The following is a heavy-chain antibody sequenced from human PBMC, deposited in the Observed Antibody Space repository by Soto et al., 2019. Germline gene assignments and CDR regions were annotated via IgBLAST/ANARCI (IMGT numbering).Heavy chain of an antibody. CDR3: ARLGRYCSGGSCYRYFQH. CDR1: GGSISSYY. Sequence: SETLSLTCTVSGGSISSYYWSWIRQPPGKGLEWIGYIYYSGSTNYNPSLKSRVTISVDTSKNQFSLKLSSVTAADTAVYYCARLGRYCSGGSCYRYFQHWGQGTLVTVSS. CDR2: IYYSGST. D-gene: IGHD2-15*01. V-gene: IGHV4-59*08. J-gene: IGHJ1*01.